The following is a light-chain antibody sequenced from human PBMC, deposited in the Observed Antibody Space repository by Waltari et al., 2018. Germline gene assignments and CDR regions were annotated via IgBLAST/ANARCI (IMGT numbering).Light chain of an antibody. J-gene: IGKJ1*01. CDR1: QNILYNSNNKNY. CDR2: WAS. Sequence: DIVLTQSPDSLPVSLGERATINCKSSQNILYNSNNKNYLAWYQQKPGQPPKLLIYWASPRHFGVPERFSGSGSGTDFTLTISSLQAEDVAVYYCQQFFGTPWTFGQGTKVEIK. V-gene: IGKV4-1*01. CDR3: QQFFGTPWT.